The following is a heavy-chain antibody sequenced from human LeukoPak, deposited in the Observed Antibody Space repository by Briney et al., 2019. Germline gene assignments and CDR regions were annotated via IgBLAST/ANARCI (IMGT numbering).Heavy chain of an antibody. CDR2: IYLGDSDT. J-gene: IGHJ3*02. V-gene: IGHV5-51*01. D-gene: IGHD1-14*01. CDR1: GYSFTSYW. Sequence: GESLKITCKGSGYSFTSYWIGWVRQMPGKGLEWMGIIYLGDSDTRYSPSFQGQVTISADKSISTVYLQWSSLKASDTAMYYCARYTSSGAFDIWGQGTMVTVSS. CDR3: ARYTSSGAFDI.